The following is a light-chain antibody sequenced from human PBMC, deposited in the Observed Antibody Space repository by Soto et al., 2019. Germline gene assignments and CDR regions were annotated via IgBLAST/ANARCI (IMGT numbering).Light chain of an antibody. CDR1: SSDVGNYNL. V-gene: IGLV2-23*03. CDR2: EGS. Sequence: QLVLTQPASVSGSPGQSITISCTGTSSDVGNYNLVSWYQQHPGKAPKLIIYEGSKRPSGVSNRFSGSKSGNTASLTISGLQAEDEADYYCCSYAGTSTFVFGGGTKLTVL. CDR3: CSYAGTSTFV. J-gene: IGLJ3*02.